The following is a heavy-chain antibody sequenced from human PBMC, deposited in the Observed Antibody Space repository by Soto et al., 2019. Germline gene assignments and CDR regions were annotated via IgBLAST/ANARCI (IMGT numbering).Heavy chain of an antibody. CDR3: AKDRSIAGTFDY. CDR2: ISVSGGST. Sequence: GGSLRLSCAASGFTFSRYAMIWVRQAPGKGLEWVSAISVSGGSTYYADSVKGRFTISRANSKNTLYLRMNSLRAEDTAVDYCAKDRSIAGTFDYWGKGTLVTVSS. D-gene: IGHD1-7*01. J-gene: IGHJ4*02. V-gene: IGHV3-23*01. CDR1: GFTFSRYA.